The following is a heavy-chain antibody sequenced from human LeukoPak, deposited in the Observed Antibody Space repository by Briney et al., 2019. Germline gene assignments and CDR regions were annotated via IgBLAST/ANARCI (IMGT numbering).Heavy chain of an antibody. D-gene: IGHD2-21*02. Sequence: GESLEISCEGSGYSFSNYGIGWVRQMPGKGLEWMGIIYPGDYETRYSPSFQGLVTISVDKSISTAYLQWSSLKASDTAMYYCAIPPGYCGNDCSFDHWGQGTLVTVSS. CDR3: AIPPGYCGNDCSFDH. CDR1: GYSFSNYG. CDR2: IYPGDYET. J-gene: IGHJ4*02. V-gene: IGHV5-51*01.